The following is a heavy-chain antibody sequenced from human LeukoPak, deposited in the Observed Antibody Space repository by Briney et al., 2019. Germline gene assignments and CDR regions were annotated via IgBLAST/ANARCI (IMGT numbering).Heavy chain of an antibody. D-gene: IGHD3-3*01. Sequence: ASVKVSCKASDYTFTNYGISWVRQAPGQGLEWMGWISGYSGNTNYAQRVQGRVTMTTDTSTSTAYMELRSLTSDDTAVYYCARDCRTTIFGVAKGCYYFDYWGQGTLVTVSS. CDR3: ARDCRTTIFGVAKGCYYFDY. V-gene: IGHV1-18*01. CDR1: DYTFTNYG. J-gene: IGHJ4*02. CDR2: ISGYSGNT.